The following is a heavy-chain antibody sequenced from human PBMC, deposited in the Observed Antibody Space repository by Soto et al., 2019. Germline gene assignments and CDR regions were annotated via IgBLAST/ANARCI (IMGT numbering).Heavy chain of an antibody. J-gene: IGHJ4*02. CDR2: ISYDGSNK. D-gene: IGHD2-15*01. Sequence: PGGSLRLSCAASGFTFSSYGMHWVRQAPGKRLEWVAVISYDGSNKYYADSVKGRFTISRDNSKNTLYLQMNSLRAEDTAVYYCAKGYLWGQGTLVTVSS. CDR1: GFTFSSYG. V-gene: IGHV3-30*18. CDR3: AKGYL.